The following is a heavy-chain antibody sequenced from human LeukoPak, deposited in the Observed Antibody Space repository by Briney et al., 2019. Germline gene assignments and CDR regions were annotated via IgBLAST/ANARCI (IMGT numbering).Heavy chain of an antibody. CDR1: GYTFTSYG. V-gene: IGHV1-18*01. D-gene: IGHD2-15*01. CDR3: ARGYCSGGSCYSSDY. Sequence: VSVKVSCKASGYTFTSYGISWVRQAPGQGLEWMGWISAYNGNTNYAQKLQGRVTMTTDTSTSTAYMELRSLRSDDTAVYYCARGYCSGGSCYSSDYWGQGTLVTVSS. J-gene: IGHJ4*02. CDR2: ISAYNGNT.